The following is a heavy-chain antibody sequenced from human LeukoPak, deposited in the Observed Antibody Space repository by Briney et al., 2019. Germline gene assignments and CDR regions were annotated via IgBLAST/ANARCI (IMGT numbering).Heavy chain of an antibody. V-gene: IGHV1-46*01. J-gene: IGHJ4*02. Sequence: AAVNVSCMASGYSLTHLYMYWVRQDPGHGIEGMGIINPSSGSTSYAQKFQGRVTMTRDTSTNTVYMELSILRSEDTAVYYCARVEGYLGPGDYWGQGTLVTVSS. CDR2: INPSSGST. CDR3: ARVEGYLGPGDY. D-gene: IGHD5-18*01. CDR1: GYSLTHLY.